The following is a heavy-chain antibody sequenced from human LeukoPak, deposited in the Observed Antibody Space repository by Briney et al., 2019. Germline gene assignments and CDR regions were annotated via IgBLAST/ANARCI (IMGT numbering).Heavy chain of an antibody. V-gene: IGHV3-30*02. D-gene: IGHD4-17*01. Sequence: PGGSLRLSCAASGFTFSNYAMHWVRQAPGKGLEWVAFIRSDGNNKYYADSVKGRFTISRDNSKNTLYLQMNSLRAEDTAVYYCAKSGDYDYYYYYMDVWGKGTTVTISS. CDR2: IRSDGNNK. CDR1: GFTFSNYA. CDR3: AKSGDYDYYYYYMDV. J-gene: IGHJ6*03.